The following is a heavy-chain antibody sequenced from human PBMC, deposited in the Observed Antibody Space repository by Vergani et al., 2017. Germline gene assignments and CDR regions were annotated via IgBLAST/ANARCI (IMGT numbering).Heavy chain of an antibody. CDR1: GFTFSSYA. Sequence: EVQLLESGGGLVQPGGSLRLSCAASGFTFSSYAMSWVRQAPGKGLEWVSAISGSGGSTYYADSVKGRFTISRDNSKNTLYLQMNSLRAEDTAVYYCAKGVQGLKPSIAARRDYYYGMDVWGQGTMVTVSS. CDR2: ISGSGGST. CDR3: AKGVQGLKPSIAARRDYYYGMDV. V-gene: IGHV3-23*01. D-gene: IGHD6-6*01. J-gene: IGHJ6*02.